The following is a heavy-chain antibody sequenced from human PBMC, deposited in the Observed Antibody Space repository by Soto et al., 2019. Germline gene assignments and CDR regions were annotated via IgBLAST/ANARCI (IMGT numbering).Heavy chain of an antibody. CDR1: GFTFGSYW. V-gene: IGHV3-7*01. Sequence: GGSLRLSCAASGFTFGSYWMCCVRQAPGKGLEWVANIQQDGSQKYYVDSVRGRFTISRDNAKNSLYLQMNSLRAEDTAVYYCARDPTYAPQGSCGQGPLVTVPS. CDR2: IQQDGSQK. CDR3: ARDPTYAPQGS. J-gene: IGHJ5*02. D-gene: IGHD2-2*01.